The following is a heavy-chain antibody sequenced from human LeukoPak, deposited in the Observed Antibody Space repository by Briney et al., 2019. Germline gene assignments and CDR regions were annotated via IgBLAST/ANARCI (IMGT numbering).Heavy chain of an antibody. J-gene: IGHJ3*02. CDR1: GGSISSYC. CDR3: AIGGDYDAFDI. V-gene: IGHV4-59*01. Sequence: ETLSLTCTVSGGSISSYCWSWIRQPPGKGLEWIGYIYYSGSTNYNPSLKSRVTISVDTSKNQFSLKLSSVTAADTAVYYCAIGGDYDAFDIWGQGTMVTVSS. CDR2: IYYSGST. D-gene: IGHD4-17*01.